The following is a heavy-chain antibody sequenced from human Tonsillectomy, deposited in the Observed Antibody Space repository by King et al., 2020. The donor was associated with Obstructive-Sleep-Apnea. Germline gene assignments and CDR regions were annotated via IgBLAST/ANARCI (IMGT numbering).Heavy chain of an antibody. D-gene: IGHD4-17*01. CDR3: ASDFSDYGTFDY. CDR2: ISYDGGNK. CDR1: GFTFSRYG. J-gene: IGHJ4*02. V-gene: IGHV3-30*03. Sequence: QLVQSGGGVVQPGRSLRLSCAASGFTFSRYGMHWVRQTPGKGLEWVAVISYDGGNKYYADSVKGRFTISRDNSKNTLYLQMNSLRPEDTAVYYCASDFSDYGTFDYWGQGTLVTVSS.